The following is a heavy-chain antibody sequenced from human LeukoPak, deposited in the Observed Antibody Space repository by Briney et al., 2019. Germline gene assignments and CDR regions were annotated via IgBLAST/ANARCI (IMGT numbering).Heavy chain of an antibody. D-gene: IGHD3-9*01. J-gene: IGHJ6*02. CDR3: AKGTSGRTYDILTGYGHGMDV. V-gene: IGHV3-23*01. CDR2: ISGSGGST. Sequence: GGSLRLSCAASGFTFSSYAMSWVRQAPGKGLEWVSAISGSGGSTYYADSVKGRFTISRDNSKNTLYLQMNSLRAEDTAVHYCAKGTSGRTYDILTGYGHGMDVWGQGTTVTVSS. CDR1: GFTFSSYA.